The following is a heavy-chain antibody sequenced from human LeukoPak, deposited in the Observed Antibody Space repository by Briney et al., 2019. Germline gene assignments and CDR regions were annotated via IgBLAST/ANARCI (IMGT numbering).Heavy chain of an antibody. CDR2: ISAYNGNT. D-gene: IGHD1-26*01. CDR3: ARPRTGIVGATTGFDY. V-gene: IGHV1-18*01. Sequence: ASVKVSCKASGYTFTSYGISWVRQAPGQGLEWMGWISAYNGNTNYAQKLQGRVTMTTDTSTSRAYMELRSLRSDDTAVYYCARPRTGIVGATTGFDYWGQGTLVTVSS. J-gene: IGHJ4*02. CDR1: GYTFTSYG.